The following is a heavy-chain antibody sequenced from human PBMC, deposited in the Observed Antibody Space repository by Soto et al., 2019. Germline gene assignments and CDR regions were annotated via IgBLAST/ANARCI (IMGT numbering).Heavy chain of an antibody. Sequence: ASVKVSCKASGYTFTDYHMHWVRQAPGQGLEWMGWISPNTGDTNYAQKFQGWVTMTRDTSISTAYMELSRLKSDDTAVFYCARDPGGAADNYFDYWGQGTLVTVSS. V-gene: IGHV1-2*04. D-gene: IGHD6-13*01. CDR2: ISPNTGDT. CDR3: ARDPGGAADNYFDY. CDR1: GYTFTDYH. J-gene: IGHJ4*02.